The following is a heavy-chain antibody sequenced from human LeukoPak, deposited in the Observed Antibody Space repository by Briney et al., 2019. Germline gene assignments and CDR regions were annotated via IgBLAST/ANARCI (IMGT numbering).Heavy chain of an antibody. V-gene: IGHV3-23*01. J-gene: IGHJ4*02. CDR2: ISGSGGST. CDR1: GFTFSSYA. Sequence: GGSLRLSCAASGFTFSSYAMSWVRQAPGKGLEWVAAISGSGGSTSYADSVKGRFTISRDNSKNTLYLQMNSLRAEDTAVYYCARDGPGRVSPDYWGQGTLVTVSS. CDR3: ARDGPGRVSPDY. D-gene: IGHD6-13*01.